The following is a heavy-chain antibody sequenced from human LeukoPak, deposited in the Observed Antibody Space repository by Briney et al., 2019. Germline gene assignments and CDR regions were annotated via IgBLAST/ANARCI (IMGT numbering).Heavy chain of an antibody. CDR3: ARDLRDYYYATSGYYSI. D-gene: IGHD3-22*01. J-gene: IGHJ4*02. CDR1: RFTFSIYW. V-gene: IGHV3-7*01. CDR2: IKQDESEK. Sequence: SGGSLRLSCAASRFTFSIYWVTWVRQAPGKGLEWVANIKQDESEKYYVDSVKGRFTISRDNAKDSLYLQMNSLRAEDTAVYYCARDLRDYYYATSGYYSIWGQGTQVTVSS.